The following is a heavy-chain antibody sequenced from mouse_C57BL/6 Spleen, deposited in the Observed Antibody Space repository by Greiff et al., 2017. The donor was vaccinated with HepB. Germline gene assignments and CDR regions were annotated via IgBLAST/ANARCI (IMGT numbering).Heavy chain of an antibody. D-gene: IGHD2-4*01. CDR1: GYTFTEYT. V-gene: IGHV1-62-2*01. CDR2: FYPGSGSI. J-gene: IGHJ3*01. Sequence: QVQLKQSGAELVKPGASVKLSCKASGYTFTEYTIHWVKQRSGQGLEWIGWFYPGSGSIKYNEKFKDKATLTADKSSSTVYMELSRLTSEDSAVYFCARHEDGGYDYDAWFAYWGQGTLVTVSA. CDR3: ARHEDGGYDYDAWFAY.